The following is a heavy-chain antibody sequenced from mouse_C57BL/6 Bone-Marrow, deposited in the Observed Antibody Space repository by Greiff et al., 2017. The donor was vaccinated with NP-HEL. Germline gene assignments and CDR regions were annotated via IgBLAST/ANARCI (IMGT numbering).Heavy chain of an antibody. CDR1: GFTFSSYT. CDR2: ISGGGGNT. Sequence: EVKVVESGGGLVKPGGSLKLSCAASGFTFSSYTMSWVRQTPEKRLEWVATISGGGGNTYYPDSVKGRFTISRDNAKNTLYLQMSSLRSEDTALYYCARQADGNYLYAMDYWGQGTSVTVPS. CDR3: ARQADGNYLYAMDY. J-gene: IGHJ4*01. V-gene: IGHV5-9*01. D-gene: IGHD2-1*01.